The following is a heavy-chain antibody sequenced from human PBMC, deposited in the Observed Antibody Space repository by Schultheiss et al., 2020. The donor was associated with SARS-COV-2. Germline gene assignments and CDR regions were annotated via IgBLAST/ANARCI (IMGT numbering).Heavy chain of an antibody. D-gene: IGHD1-26*01. CDR3: ARDYRDLWYFDL. CDR1: GFTFSSYA. J-gene: IGHJ2*01. Sequence: GGSLRLSCAASGFTFSSYAMHWVRQAPGKGLEYVSAISSNGGSTYYANSVKGRFTISRDNSKNTLYLQMNSLRAEDTAVYYCARDYRDLWYFDLWGRGTLVTVSS. V-gene: IGHV3-64*01. CDR2: ISSNGGST.